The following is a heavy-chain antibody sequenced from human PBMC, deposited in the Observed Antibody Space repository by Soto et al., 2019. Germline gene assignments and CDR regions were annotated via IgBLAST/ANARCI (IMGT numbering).Heavy chain of an antibody. V-gene: IGHV1-69*12. CDR3: ARGANYYGSGSYYPFDY. Sequence: QVQLVQSGAEVKKPGSSVKVSCKASGGTFSTYSISWVRQAPGQGLGWMGGIIPMFATSTYSQKFQGRVTITADESTRTAYMELSSLISEDTAVYYCARGANYYGSGSYYPFDYWGQGTLVTVSS. D-gene: IGHD3-10*01. CDR1: GGTFSTYS. J-gene: IGHJ4*02. CDR2: IIPMFATS.